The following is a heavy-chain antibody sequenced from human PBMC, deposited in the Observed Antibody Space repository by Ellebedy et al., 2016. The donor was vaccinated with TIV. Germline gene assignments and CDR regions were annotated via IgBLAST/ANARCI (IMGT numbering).Heavy chain of an antibody. V-gene: IGHV3-7*03. J-gene: IGHJ4*02. CDR2: IKEDGSEK. Sequence: GESLKISCAASGFTFSNYWMSWVRQAPGKGLEWVANIKEDGSEKYYVDSVKGRFTISRDNAKNSLYLQMNSLRAEDTALYYCARDYDYWGQGTLVTVSS. CDR3: ARDYDY. CDR1: GFTFSNYW.